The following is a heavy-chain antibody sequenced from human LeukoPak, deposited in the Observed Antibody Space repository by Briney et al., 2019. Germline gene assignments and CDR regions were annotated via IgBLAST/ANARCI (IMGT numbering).Heavy chain of an antibody. V-gene: IGHV4-38-2*02. J-gene: IGHJ4*02. D-gene: IGHD3-22*01. CDR1: GYSVSSGYY. CDR2: IYHSGIT. Sequence: SETLSLTCTVSGYSVSSGYYWGWIRQPPGKGLEWIGTIYHSGITYYKSSLKSRVTISVDKPKNQFSLKLSSVTAADTAVYYCARVLSGSNFDYWGQGTLVTVSS. CDR3: ARVLSGSNFDY.